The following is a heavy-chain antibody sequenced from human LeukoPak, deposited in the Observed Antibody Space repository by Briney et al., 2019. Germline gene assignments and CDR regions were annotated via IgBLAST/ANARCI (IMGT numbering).Heavy chain of an antibody. CDR2: IYYSGST. D-gene: IGHD6-6*01. Sequence: PSETLSLTCTVSGGSISSYYWSWIRQPPGKGLEWIGYIYYSGSTNYNPSLKSRVTISVDTSKDQFSLKLSSVAAADTAVYYCARGSIRGSGFDYWGQGTLVTVSS. J-gene: IGHJ4*02. CDR1: GGSISSYY. V-gene: IGHV4-59*01. CDR3: ARGSIRGSGFDY.